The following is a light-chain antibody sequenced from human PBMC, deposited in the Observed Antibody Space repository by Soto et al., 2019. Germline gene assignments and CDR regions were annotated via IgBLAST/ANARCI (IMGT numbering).Light chain of an antibody. V-gene: IGKV3-11*01. J-gene: IGKJ5*01. CDR1: RSVSSY. CDR2: DAS. Sequence: IVLTQSPATLSLSPGESATLSCRATRSVSSYLAWYQQKPGQAPRLLIYDASSRPTDIPARFSGSGSGTDFTLTISSLEPEDFALYYCQQRSNWPTTFGQGTRLEIK. CDR3: QQRSNWPTT.